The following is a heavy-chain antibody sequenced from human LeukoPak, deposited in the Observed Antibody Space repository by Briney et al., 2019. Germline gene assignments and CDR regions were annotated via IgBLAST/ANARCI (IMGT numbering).Heavy chain of an antibody. CDR3: ARDYYGSGSYSDY. CDR2: IWYDGSNK. D-gene: IGHD3-10*01. V-gene: IGHV3-33*01. Sequence: GGSLRLSCAASGFTFSSYGIHWVRQAPGKGLEWVAVIWYDGSNKYYADSVKGRFTISRDNSKNTLYLQMNSLRAEDTAVYYCARDYYGSGSYSDYWGQGTLVTVSS. CDR1: GFTFSSYG. J-gene: IGHJ4*02.